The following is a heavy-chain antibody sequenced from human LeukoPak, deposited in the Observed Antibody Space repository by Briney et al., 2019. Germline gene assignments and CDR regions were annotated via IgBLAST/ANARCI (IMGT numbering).Heavy chain of an antibody. J-gene: IGHJ6*02. CDR1: GFSCSDHY. V-gene: IGHV3-72*01. CDR2: IRNKARSYTT. Sequence: GGSLRLSCAASGFSCSDHYMDWVRQAPGQGLEWVGRIRNKARSYTTEYAASVTGRFTISRDDSKNSLYLQMNSLTIEDTAVYYCTGGRSDRGYYGFDVWGQGTTVIVSS. CDR3: TGGRSDRGYYGFDV.